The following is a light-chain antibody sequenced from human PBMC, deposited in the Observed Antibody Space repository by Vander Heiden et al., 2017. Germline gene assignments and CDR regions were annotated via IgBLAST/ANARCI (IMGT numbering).Light chain of an antibody. CDR1: QSVSSC. Sequence: IVLPHSPATLSLSPGERATFSCRASQSVSSCLAWYQQKPGQAPRLLIYNASNRDAGIPARFSGSGSGTDFTLTISSLEPEDFAVYYCQQCTSWAGTLGPGTKVDVK. CDR3: QQCTSWAGT. J-gene: IGKJ3*01. CDR2: NAS. V-gene: IGKV3-11*01.